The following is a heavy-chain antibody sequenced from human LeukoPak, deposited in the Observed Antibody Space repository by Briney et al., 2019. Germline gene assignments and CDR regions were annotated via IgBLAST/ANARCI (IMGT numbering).Heavy chain of an antibody. V-gene: IGHV3-9*01. J-gene: IGHJ6*03. Sequence: PGRSLRFSFAASGFTFDDYAMHWGRQAPGKGLNGVSGISWKSVIIGYAGSVKARFPTSIDNAKKSPYLQMNSLRPEDTAVYYRARDRIYSSSWPIKYYYYMDVWGKGPTVTVSS. CDR2: ISWKSVII. CDR1: GFTFDDYA. CDR3: ARDRIYSSSWPIKYYYYMDV. D-gene: IGHD6-13*01.